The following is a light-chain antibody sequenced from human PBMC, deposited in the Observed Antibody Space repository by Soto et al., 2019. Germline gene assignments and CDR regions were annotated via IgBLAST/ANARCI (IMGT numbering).Light chain of an antibody. CDR1: QSVRSH. CDR3: QQRSDWPPIP. Sequence: DTVLTQSPATLSLSPGETATLSCRASQSVRSHLAWYQQRPGQPPRLLIYDASYRATGVPLRFSGSGSGTEFTLTISSLESGDSAIYYCQQRSDWPPIPFGQGTRLEIK. V-gene: IGKV3-11*01. J-gene: IGKJ5*01. CDR2: DAS.